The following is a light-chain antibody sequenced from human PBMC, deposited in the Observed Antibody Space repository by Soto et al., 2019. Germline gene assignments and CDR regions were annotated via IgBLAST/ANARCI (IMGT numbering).Light chain of an antibody. CDR2: DAS. CDR1: QSVSSY. J-gene: IGKJ2*01. CDR3: QQRSNWPSMYT. Sequence: EIVLTQSPATLSLSPGERATLSCRASQSVSSYLAWYQQKPGQAPRLLIYDASNRATGIPARFSGSGSGTYFTLTISSLEPEDFAVYYCQQRSNWPSMYTFGQGTKLEIK. V-gene: IGKV3-11*01.